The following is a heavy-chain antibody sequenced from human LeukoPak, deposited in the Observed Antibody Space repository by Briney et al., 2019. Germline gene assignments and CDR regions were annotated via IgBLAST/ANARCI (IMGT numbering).Heavy chain of an antibody. D-gene: IGHD6-19*01. CDR1: GYSSTTYW. V-gene: IGHV5-51*01. CDR3: ARRSSGGKEFDF. Sequence: GESLKISCKGSGYSSTTYWIAWVRQMPGKGLEWMGMMYPGDSDTTYSPSFQGQVTISADKSISTAFLQWSSLKASDTAIYYCARRSSGGKEFDFWGQGTLVTVSS. J-gene: IGHJ4*02. CDR2: MYPGDSDT.